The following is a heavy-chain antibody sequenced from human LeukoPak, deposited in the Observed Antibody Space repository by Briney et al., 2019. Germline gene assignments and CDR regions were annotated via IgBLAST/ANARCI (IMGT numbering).Heavy chain of an antibody. V-gene: IGHV3-23*01. D-gene: IGHD3-22*01. CDR3: ARSATYYYDSSGYSNGG. Sequence: GGSLRLSCAASGFTFSTYAMSWVRQAPGKGLEWVSAISGSGGSTYYADSVKGRFTISRDNAKNSLYLQMNSLRAEDTAVYYCARSATYYYDSSGYSNGGWGQGTLVTVSS. J-gene: IGHJ4*02. CDR1: GFTFSTYA. CDR2: ISGSGGST.